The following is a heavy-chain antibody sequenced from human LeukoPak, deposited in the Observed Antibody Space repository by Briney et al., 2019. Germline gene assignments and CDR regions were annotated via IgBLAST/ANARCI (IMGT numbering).Heavy chain of an antibody. CDR3: AHTPTTDDAFDI. J-gene: IGHJ3*02. Sequence: SGPTLVKPTQTLTLTCTFSGFSLSTSGVGVGWIRQPPGKALEWLALVYWNDDKRYSPSLKSRLTITKDTSKNQVVLTMTNMDPVDTATYYCAHTPTTDDAFDIWGQGTMVTVSS. V-gene: IGHV2-5*01. CDR2: VYWNDDK. CDR1: GFSLSTSGVG. D-gene: IGHD1-14*01.